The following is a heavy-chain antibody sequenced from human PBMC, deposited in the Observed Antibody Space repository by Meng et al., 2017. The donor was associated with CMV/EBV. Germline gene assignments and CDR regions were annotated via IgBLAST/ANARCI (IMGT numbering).Heavy chain of an antibody. CDR3: ARDSRSVVMTHFYDAFDI. CDR1: GYTFTSYG. D-gene: IGHD3-22*01. Sequence: ASVKVSCKASGYTFTSYGISWVRQAPGQGLEWMGWISAYNGNTNYAQKLQGRVTMTTDTSTSTAYMELRSLRPDDTAVYYCARDSRSVVMTHFYDAFDIWGQGTMVTVSS. CDR2: ISAYNGNT. V-gene: IGHV1-18*01. J-gene: IGHJ3*02.